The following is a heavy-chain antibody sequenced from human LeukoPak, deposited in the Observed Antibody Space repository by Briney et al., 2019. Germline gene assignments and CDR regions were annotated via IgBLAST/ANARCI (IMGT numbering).Heavy chain of an antibody. CDR3: TTSLPHVVLLTGSEGGN. Sequence: GGSLRLSCAASGFTFSGYWMNRVRQAPGKGLEWVANIKEDGGAQNYVESVKGRFTISRDNAGNSLHLQMNSLRVEDTAVYYCTTSLPHVVLLTGSEGGNWGRGTLVTVSS. J-gene: IGHJ4*02. D-gene: IGHD2-21*02. CDR1: GFTFSGYW. V-gene: IGHV3-7*01. CDR2: IKEDGGAQ.